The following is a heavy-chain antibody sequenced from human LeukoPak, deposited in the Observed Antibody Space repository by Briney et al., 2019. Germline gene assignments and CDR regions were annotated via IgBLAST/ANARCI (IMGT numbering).Heavy chain of an antibody. CDR3: ARAAGPLAAPDF. D-gene: IGHD6-13*01. J-gene: IGHJ4*02. CDR1: LDSTTSNF. Sequence: PSETLSLTCTVSLDSTTSNFWSWVRQPPGEGLEWIGEIHRSGSPNYNPSLQSRVTISIDRSRNQIVLELSSVTAADTAVYYCARAAGPLAAPDFWGQGTPVTVSS. V-gene: IGHV4-4*02. CDR2: IHRSGSP.